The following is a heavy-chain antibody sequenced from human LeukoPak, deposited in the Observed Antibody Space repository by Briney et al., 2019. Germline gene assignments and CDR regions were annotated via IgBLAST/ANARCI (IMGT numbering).Heavy chain of an antibody. CDR2: MNPNSGNT. Sequence: ASVKVSCTASGYTFTSYDINWVRQATGQGLEWMGWMNPNSGNTGYAQKFQGRVTMTTDTPTSTAYMELRSLRSDDTAVYYCARGPKWELLGHYFDYWGQGTLVTVSS. D-gene: IGHD1-26*01. CDR1: GYTFTSYD. V-gene: IGHV1-8*02. CDR3: ARGPKWELLGHYFDY. J-gene: IGHJ4*02.